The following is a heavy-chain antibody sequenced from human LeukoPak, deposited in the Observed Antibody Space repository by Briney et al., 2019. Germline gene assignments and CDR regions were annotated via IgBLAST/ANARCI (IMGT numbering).Heavy chain of an antibody. Sequence: PGRSLRLSCTASGFTFGDYAMSWVRQAPGKGLEWVGRTGNKANSHTTEYAASVKGRFTISRDDSKNSLYLQMNSLKTEDTAVYYCVRGCPYYYGSGSRYTIDYWGPGTLVTVSS. V-gene: IGHV3-72*01. CDR3: VRGCPYYYGSGSRYTIDY. CDR2: TGNKANSHTT. D-gene: IGHD3-10*01. J-gene: IGHJ4*02. CDR1: GFTFGDYA.